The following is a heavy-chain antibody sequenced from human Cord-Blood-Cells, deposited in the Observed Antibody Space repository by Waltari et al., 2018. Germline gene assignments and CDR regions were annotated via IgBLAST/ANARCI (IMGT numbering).Heavy chain of an antibody. V-gene: IGHV3-7*01. CDR3: ARGLAGDDAFDI. CDR2: IKQDGSEK. J-gene: IGHJ3*02. CDR1: GFTFSSYW. Sequence: EVQLVESGGGLVQPGGSLRLSCAASGFTFSSYWMSWVRQAPGKGLEWVANIKQDGSEKYYVDSVKGRFTTSRDNAKNSLYLQMNSPRAEDTAVYYCARGLAGDDAFDIWGQGTMVTVSS. D-gene: IGHD2-21*01.